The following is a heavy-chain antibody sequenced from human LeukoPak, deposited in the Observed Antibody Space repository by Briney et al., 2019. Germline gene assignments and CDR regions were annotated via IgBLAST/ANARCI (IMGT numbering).Heavy chain of an antibody. CDR1: GGSISSGGYY. Sequence: SETLSLTCTVSGGSISSGGYYWSWIRQPPGKGLEWIGYIYHSGSTYYNPSLKSRVTISVDRSKNQFSLKLSSVTAADTAVYYCARVGPPERYFDYWGQGTLVTVSS. CDR3: ARVGPPERYFDY. J-gene: IGHJ4*02. V-gene: IGHV4-30-2*01. CDR2: IYHSGST. D-gene: IGHD2-15*01.